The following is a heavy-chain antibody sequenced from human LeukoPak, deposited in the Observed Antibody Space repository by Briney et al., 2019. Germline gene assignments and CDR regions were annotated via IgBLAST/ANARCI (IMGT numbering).Heavy chain of an antibody. CDR2: IYTSGST. V-gene: IGHV4-61*02. D-gene: IGHD3-3*01. CDR3: AREGITIFGVVPAENWFDP. CDR1: GGSISSGSYY. J-gene: IGHJ5*02. Sequence: TLSLTCTVSGGSISSGSYYWSWIRQPAGKGLEWIGRIYTSGSTNYNPSLKSRVTISVDTSKNQFSLKLSSVTAADTAVYYCAREGITIFGVVPAENWFDPWGQGTLVTVSS.